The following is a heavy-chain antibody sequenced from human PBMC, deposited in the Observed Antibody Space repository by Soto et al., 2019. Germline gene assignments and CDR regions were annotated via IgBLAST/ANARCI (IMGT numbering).Heavy chain of an antibody. J-gene: IGHJ4*02. CDR2: ISAYNGNT. CDR3: ARDPGVVSSGWYGDY. CDR1: GYTFTSYG. D-gene: IGHD6-19*01. Sequence: QVQLVQSGAEVKKPGASVKVSCKASGYTFTSYGISWVRQAPGQGLEWMGWISAYNGNTNYAQKLQGRVTMTTDPSTSAAYMELRRPRSDDTAVYYCARDPGVVSSGWYGDYWGQGTLVTVSS. V-gene: IGHV1-18*01.